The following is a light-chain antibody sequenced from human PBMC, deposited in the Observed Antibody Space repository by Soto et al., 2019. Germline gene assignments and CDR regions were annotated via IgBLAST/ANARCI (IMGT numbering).Light chain of an antibody. Sequence: QSVLTQPPSASGSPGQSVTISCTGTSSDVGGYNYVSWYQQHPGKAPKLMIYEVSKRPSGVPDRFSGSKSGNTASLTVSGLQAEDEADYYCSSDAGIYVFGTGTKLTVL. J-gene: IGLJ1*01. CDR1: SSDVGGYNY. V-gene: IGLV2-8*01. CDR2: EVS. CDR3: SSDAGIYV.